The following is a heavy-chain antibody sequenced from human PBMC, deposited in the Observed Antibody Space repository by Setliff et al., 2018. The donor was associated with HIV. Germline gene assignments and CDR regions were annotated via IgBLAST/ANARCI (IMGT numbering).Heavy chain of an antibody. CDR2: THYSGSS. V-gene: IGHV4-59*11. CDR1: DGFISNHY. CDR3: ARDVGLCGVDCWPYFYFDL. D-gene: IGHD2-21*02. Sequence: PSETLSLTCTISDGFISNHYWNWIRQPPGKGLEWIGSTHYSGSSYYSPSLKSRVTISLDTSKNQSSLKLSSMTAADTAVYYCARDVGLCGVDCWPYFYFDLWGRGNLVTVSS. J-gene: IGHJ2*01.